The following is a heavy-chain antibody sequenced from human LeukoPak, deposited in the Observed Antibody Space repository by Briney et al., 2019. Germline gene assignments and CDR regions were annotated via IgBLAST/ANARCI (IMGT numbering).Heavy chain of an antibody. CDR2: ICDSGSLT. CDR3: AKDARRTDGWYCFDY. Sequence: QPGGSVRLSCAASGFSFSSQAMGWVRQAPGKGLEWVSVICDSGSLTYYADSVKGRFTISRDNSKNTLFLQMRSLRLEDPAAYYYAKDARRTDGWYCFDYWGQGALVTVSS. D-gene: IGHD6-19*01. V-gene: IGHV3-23*01. J-gene: IGHJ4*02. CDR1: GFSFSSQA.